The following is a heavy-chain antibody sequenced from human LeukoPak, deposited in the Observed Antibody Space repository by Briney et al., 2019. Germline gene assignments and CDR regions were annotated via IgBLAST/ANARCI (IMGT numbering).Heavy chain of an antibody. Sequence: ASVKVSCKASGYTFTGYYMHWVRQAPGQGLEWMGWINPNSGGTNYAQKFQGRVTMTRDTSISTAYMEVSRLRSDDTAVYYCARDFSSGWSFDYWGQGTLVTVSS. CDR1: GYTFTGYY. V-gene: IGHV1-2*02. CDR3: ARDFSSGWSFDY. J-gene: IGHJ4*02. D-gene: IGHD6-19*01. CDR2: INPNSGGT.